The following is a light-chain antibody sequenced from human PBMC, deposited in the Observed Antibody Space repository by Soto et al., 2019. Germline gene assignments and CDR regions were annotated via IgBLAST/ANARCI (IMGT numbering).Light chain of an antibody. Sequence: EIVLTQSPATLSLSPGERATLSCRASQSVSSYLAWYQQKPGQAPRLLIYDASNRATGIPARFSGSGSGTDFTLTISRLEPEDFAVYYCQKRSNWPPGLTFGGGTKVEIK. CDR1: QSVSSY. CDR2: DAS. CDR3: QKRSNWPPGLT. J-gene: IGKJ4*01. V-gene: IGKV3-11*01.